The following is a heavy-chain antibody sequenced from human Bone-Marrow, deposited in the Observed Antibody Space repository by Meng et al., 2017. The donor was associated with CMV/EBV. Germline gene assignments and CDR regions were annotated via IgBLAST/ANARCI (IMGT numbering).Heavy chain of an antibody. D-gene: IGHD3-3*01. J-gene: IGHJ6*02. CDR2: IYYSGST. Sequence: SETLSLTCTVSGGSISSSSYYWGWIRQPPGKGLAWIGSIYYSGSTYYNPSLKSRVTISVYTSKNHFSLKLSPVTAADTAVYYCARGPIQYYDFWRGSQSGMDVWGQGTTVTVSS. V-gene: IGHV4-39*02. CDR1: GGSISSSSYY. CDR3: ARGPIQYYDFWRGSQSGMDV.